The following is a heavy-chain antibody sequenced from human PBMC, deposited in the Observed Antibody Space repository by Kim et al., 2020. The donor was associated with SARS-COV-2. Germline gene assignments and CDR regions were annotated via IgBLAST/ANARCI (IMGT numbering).Heavy chain of an antibody. D-gene: IGHD4-17*01. CDR1: GGSFSGYY. CDR2: INHSGST. J-gene: IGHJ4*02. Sequence: SETLSLTCAVYGGSFSGYYWSWIRQPPGKGLEWIGEINHSGSTNYNPSLKSRVTISVDTSKNQFSLKLSSVTAADTAVYYCARVWNGDYLPTTGLVYYFDYWGQGTLVTVSS. V-gene: IGHV4-34*01. CDR3: ARVWNGDYLPTTGLVYYFDY.